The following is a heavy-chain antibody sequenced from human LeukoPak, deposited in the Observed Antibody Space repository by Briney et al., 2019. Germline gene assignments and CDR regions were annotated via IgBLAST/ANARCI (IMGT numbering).Heavy chain of an antibody. CDR2: GYYRGST. V-gene: IGHV4-39*07. D-gene: IGHD3-22*01. CDR1: GGSISSSSYY. Sequence: SENLSLTCTVSGGSISSSSYYWGWIRQPPGKGLEWIGSGYYRGSTYYNTSLKSRVTISVDTSKNQFSLKLSSVTAADTAVYYRARVPGWLSPYYFDYWGQGTLVTVSS. J-gene: IGHJ4*02. CDR3: ARVPGWLSPYYFDY.